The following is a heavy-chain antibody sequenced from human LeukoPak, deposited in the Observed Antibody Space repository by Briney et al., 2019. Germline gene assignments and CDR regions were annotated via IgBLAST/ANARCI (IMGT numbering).Heavy chain of an antibody. J-gene: IGHJ6*03. Sequence: GESLKISCAASGFTFSRFGMQWVRQAPGKGLEWVAVIHNDKTFGQYADSVKGRFTISKDNSQNTLYLEMNSLRDDDTAVYYCAKEGESFRDYLDVWGKGTTVTVSS. CDR1: GFTFSRFG. CDR3: AKEGESFRDYLDV. D-gene: IGHD3-10*01. V-gene: IGHV3-30*02. CDR2: IHNDKTFG.